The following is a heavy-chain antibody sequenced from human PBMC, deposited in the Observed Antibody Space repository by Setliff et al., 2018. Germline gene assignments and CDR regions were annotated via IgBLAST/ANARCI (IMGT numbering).Heavy chain of an antibody. CDR1: CGSISSYY. J-gene: IGHJ6*03. D-gene: IGHD1-26*01. V-gene: IGHV4-4*08. CDR3: ARAPPNRYSGSYEYFYMDV. CDR2: IYTSGST. Sequence: SETLSLTCTVSCGSISSYYWSWIRQPPWKGLEWIGYIYTSGSTNYNPSLKSRVTISVDTSKNQFSLKVSSVTAVDTAVYYCARAPPNRYSGSYEYFYMDVWGKGTTVTVSS.